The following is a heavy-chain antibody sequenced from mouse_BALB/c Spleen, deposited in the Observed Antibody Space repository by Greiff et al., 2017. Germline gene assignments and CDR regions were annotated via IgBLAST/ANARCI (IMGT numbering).Heavy chain of an antibody. J-gene: IGHJ4*01. CDR3: ATYDYDDGGRDYYAMDY. V-gene: IGHV4-1*02. D-gene: IGHD2-4*01. Sequence: EVKLMESGGGLVQPGGSLKLSCAASGFDFSRYWMSWVRQAPGKGLEWIGEINPDSSTINYTPSLKDKFIISRDNAKNTLYLQMSKVRSEDTALYYCATYDYDDGGRDYYAMDYWGQGTSVTVSS. CDR1: GFDFSRYW. CDR2: INPDSSTI.